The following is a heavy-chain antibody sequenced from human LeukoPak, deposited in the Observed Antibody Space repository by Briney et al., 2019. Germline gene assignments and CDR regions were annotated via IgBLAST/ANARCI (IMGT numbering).Heavy chain of an antibody. CDR3: ARAVLWFGDLHYSYYLDV. J-gene: IGHJ6*03. Sequence: SQTLSLTCAISGDSGSRNSATWNWIRQSPARGLEWLGRTYYRSKWYKDYAVSVKSRITINPDTSKNQFSLQLNSVTPEDTAVYYCARAVLWFGDLHYSYYLDVWGKGTTVTVSS. CDR1: GDSGSRNSAT. D-gene: IGHD3-10*01. V-gene: IGHV6-1*01. CDR2: TYYRSKWYK.